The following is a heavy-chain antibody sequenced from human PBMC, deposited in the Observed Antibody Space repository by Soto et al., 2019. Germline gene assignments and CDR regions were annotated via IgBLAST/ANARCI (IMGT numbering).Heavy chain of an antibody. CDR1: NGSISSAIYY. D-gene: IGHD3-9*01. J-gene: IGHJ5*02. CDR2: IYYSGYT. Sequence: SETLSLTCTVSNGSISSAIYYWGWIRQPPGKGLEWIGSIYYSGYTYYNPSLKSRVTISVDRSMNQFSLNLRSVTAADTAVYYCVSGTSFYDVLTGYYVDRWFDPWGQGTLVTVSS. CDR3: VSGTSFYDVLTGYYVDRWFDP. V-gene: IGHV4-39*01.